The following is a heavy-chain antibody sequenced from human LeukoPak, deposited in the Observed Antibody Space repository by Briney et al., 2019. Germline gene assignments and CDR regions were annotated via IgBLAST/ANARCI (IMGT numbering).Heavy chain of an antibody. V-gene: IGHV3-21*01. CDR1: GFTFSSYS. CDR3: ARDYGDYGVLDY. CDR2: ISSSSSYI. Sequence: PGGSLRLSCAASGFTFSSYSMNWVRQAPGKGLEWVSSISSSSSYIYYADSVKGRFTISRDNVKNSLYLQMNSLRAEDTAVYYCARDYGDYGVLDYWGQGTLVTVSS. J-gene: IGHJ4*02. D-gene: IGHD4-17*01.